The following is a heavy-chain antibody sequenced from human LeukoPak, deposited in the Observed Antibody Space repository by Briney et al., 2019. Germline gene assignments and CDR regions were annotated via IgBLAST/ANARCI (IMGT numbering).Heavy chain of an antibody. CDR2: ISYDGSNK. V-gene: IGHV3-30*18. CDR1: GFTFISFG. Sequence: GRSLRLSCAASGFTFISFGMHWVRQAPGKGLEWVALISYDGSNKYYADSVKGRFTISRDNSKNTLYLQMNSLRAEDAAVYYCAKDWDPGYYDSSGSYPDHWGQGTLVTVSS. CDR3: AKDWDPGYYDSSGSYPDH. D-gene: IGHD3-22*01. J-gene: IGHJ4*02.